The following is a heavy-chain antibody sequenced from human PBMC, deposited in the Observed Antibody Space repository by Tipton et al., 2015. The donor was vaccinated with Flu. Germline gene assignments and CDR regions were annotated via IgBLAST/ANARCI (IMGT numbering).Heavy chain of an antibody. CDR1: GFSITNYW. CDR3: ARGCWDVGGN. J-gene: IGHJ4*02. V-gene: IGHV3-7*01. CDR2: IKQDGSEK. D-gene: IGHD1-26*01. Sequence: SLRLSCAVSGFSITNYWMCWVRQAPGKGPEWVANIKQDGSEKYYVDSVKGRFTISRDNAKNSLYLQMNSLTAVDTAVYYCARGCWDVGGNWGQGTLVTASS.